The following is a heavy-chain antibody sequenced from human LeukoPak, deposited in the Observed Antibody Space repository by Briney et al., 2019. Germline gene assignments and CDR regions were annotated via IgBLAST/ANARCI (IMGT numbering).Heavy chain of an antibody. V-gene: IGHV1-24*01. CDR3: AHGGNSAFDI. Sequence: ASVKVSCKVSGYTLTELSMHWVRQAPGKGLEWMGGFDPEDGETIYAQKFQGRVTMTEGTSTDTAYMELSSLRSEDTAVYYCAHGGNSAFDIWGQGTMVTVSS. CDR2: FDPEDGET. D-gene: IGHD4-23*01. J-gene: IGHJ3*02. CDR1: GYTLTELS.